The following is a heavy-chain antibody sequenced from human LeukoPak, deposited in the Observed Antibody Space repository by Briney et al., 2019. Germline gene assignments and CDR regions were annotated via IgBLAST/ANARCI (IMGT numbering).Heavy chain of an antibody. Sequence: GASVKVSCKASGYTFTSYGISWVRQAPGQGLEWMGWISAYNGNTNYAQKLQGRATMTTGTSTSTAYMELRSLRSDDTAVYYCARSSYDYGDWLRWAFDYWGQGTLVTVSS. V-gene: IGHV1-18*04. D-gene: IGHD4-17*01. J-gene: IGHJ4*02. CDR2: ISAYNGNT. CDR1: GYTFTSYG. CDR3: ARSSYDYGDWLRWAFDY.